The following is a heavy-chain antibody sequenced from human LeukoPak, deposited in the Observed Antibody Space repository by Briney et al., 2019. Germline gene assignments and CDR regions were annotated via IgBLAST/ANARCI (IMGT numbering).Heavy chain of an antibody. D-gene: IGHD6-13*01. CDR1: GYTFTSYY. J-gene: IGHJ4*02. Sequence: ASVKVSCKASGYTFTSYYMHWVRQAPGQGFEWMGIINPSDGSTSYAQKFQGRVTMTRDTSTSTAYMELSSLRSEDTGVYYCARANPGYSSRWVGLDYWGQGTLVTVSS. V-gene: IGHV1-46*01. CDR3: ARANPGYSSRWVGLDY. CDR2: INPSDGST.